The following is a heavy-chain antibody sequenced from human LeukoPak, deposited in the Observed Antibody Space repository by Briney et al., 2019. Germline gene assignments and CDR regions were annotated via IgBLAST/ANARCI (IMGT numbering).Heavy chain of an antibody. CDR1: GYIFISHY. Sequence: AAVTDSCMASGYIFISHYIHSVRPPPGRGLEWMGIFNPSDGATTYSQKFQARVTMTRDTSTSTVYMEVSGLRSEATDVYYCARISSAYYRDAFDIWGQGTLVTVSS. CDR3: ARISSAYYRDAFDI. V-gene: IGHV1-46*01. J-gene: IGHJ3*02. CDR2: FNPSDGAT. D-gene: IGHD3-22*01.